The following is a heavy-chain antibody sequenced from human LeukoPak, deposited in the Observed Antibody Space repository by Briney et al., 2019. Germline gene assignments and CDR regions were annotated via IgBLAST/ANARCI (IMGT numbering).Heavy chain of an antibody. J-gene: IGHJ4*02. CDR2: IWYDGSNK. CDR1: GFTFSSYG. Sequence: PGGSLRRSCAASGFTFSSYGMHWVRQAPGKGLEWVAVIWYDGSNKYYADSVKGRFTISKDNSKNTLYLQMNSLRAEDTAVYYCARRRGYSGYDLDYWGQGTLVTVSS. D-gene: IGHD5-12*01. V-gene: IGHV3-33*01. CDR3: ARRRGYSGYDLDY.